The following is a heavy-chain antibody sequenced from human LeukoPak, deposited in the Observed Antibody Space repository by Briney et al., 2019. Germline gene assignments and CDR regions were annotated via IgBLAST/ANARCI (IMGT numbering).Heavy chain of an antibody. J-gene: IGHJ4*02. CDR1: GYTFTAYY. D-gene: IGHD2/OR15-2a*01. Sequence: ASVEVSCKASGYTFTAYYIRWVRQAPGQGLEWMGWLNPNSGGTEYAQKFQGRVTMTRDTSISTAYMELRRLRSDDTAVYYCASFYAPDRGIESQNLVTVYWGQGTLVSVSS. CDR2: LNPNSGGT. V-gene: IGHV1-2*02. CDR3: ASFYAPDRGIESQNLVTVY.